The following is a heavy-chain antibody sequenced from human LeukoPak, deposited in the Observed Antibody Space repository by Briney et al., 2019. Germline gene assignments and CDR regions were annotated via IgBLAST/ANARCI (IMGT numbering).Heavy chain of an antibody. CDR1: GFTFSGSA. CDR3: IGPSA. V-gene: IGHV3-73*01. D-gene: IGHD3-16*01. Sequence: TGGSLRLSCAASGFTFSGSALHWVRQASGKGLEWVGRIRSTANGYATAYAASVKGRFTISRDDSKNTAYLQMNSPKTEDTAVYYCIGPSAGGQGTLVTVSS. J-gene: IGHJ4*02. CDR2: IRSTANGYAT.